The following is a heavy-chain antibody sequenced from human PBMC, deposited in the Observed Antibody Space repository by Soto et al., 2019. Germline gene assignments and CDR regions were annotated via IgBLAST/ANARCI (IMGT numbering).Heavy chain of an antibody. CDR3: ASGRVLDY. CDR1: GFTFRRYW. J-gene: IGHJ4*02. D-gene: IGHD3-16*01. V-gene: IGHV3-7*01. CDR2: INQDGGVQ. Sequence: EVQLEESGGGLVQPGGSLRLSCAASGFTFRRYWMTWLRQAPGKGLEWVANINQDGGVQFYADSVKGRFTISTDNAKNSVYLQMNSLRIEDTAVFYCASGRVLDYWGQGTLVTVSS.